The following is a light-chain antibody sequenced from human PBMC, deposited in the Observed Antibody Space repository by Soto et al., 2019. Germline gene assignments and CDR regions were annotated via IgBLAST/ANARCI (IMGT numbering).Light chain of an antibody. J-gene: IGKJ5*01. CDR1: QGISSD. CDR3: QQLNSYPVT. Sequence: IQLTQSPSSLSASVGDRVTITCRASQGISSDLAWYQQKPGKAPKLLIYSASTLQNGVPSRFSGSGYGTDFTLTISGLQPEDLATYYWQQLNSYPVTFGQVTRLEIK. V-gene: IGKV1-9*01. CDR2: SAS.